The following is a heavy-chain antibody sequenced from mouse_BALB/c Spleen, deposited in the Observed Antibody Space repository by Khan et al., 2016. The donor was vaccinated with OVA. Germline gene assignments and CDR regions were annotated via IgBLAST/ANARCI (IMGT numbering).Heavy chain of an antibody. Sequence: EVELVESGGDLVKPGGSLKLSCAASGFTFSGFGLSWIRQTPDKRLEWVATISSGGSYTYYPDSVKGRFTISRDNAKNTLYLQMSSLKSEDTAMYYCARQYSNSFFEYWGQGTTLTVSS. V-gene: IGHV5-6*01. CDR1: GFTFSGFG. CDR2: ISSGGSYT. CDR3: ARQYSNSFFEY. J-gene: IGHJ2*01. D-gene: IGHD2-5*01.